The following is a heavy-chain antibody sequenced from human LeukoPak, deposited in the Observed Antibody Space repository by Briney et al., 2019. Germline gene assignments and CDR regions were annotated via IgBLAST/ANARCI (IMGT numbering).Heavy chain of an antibody. Sequence: GGSLRLSCAASGFTFSNYAMHWVRQAPGKGLEWVAVLSYDGRNKDFADSVKGRFTVSRHSSESTLYLQMNSLRPEDTAVYYCARDGCSGGTCYLNPFDYWGRGTLVTVSS. CDR1: GFTFSNYA. CDR2: LSYDGRNK. D-gene: IGHD2-15*01. CDR3: ARDGCSGGTCYLNPFDY. V-gene: IGHV3-30*01. J-gene: IGHJ4*02.